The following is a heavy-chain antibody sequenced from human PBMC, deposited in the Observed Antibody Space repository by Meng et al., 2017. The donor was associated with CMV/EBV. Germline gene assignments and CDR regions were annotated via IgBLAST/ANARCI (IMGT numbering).Heavy chain of an antibody. Sequence: ASVPVSCKTSGYPFSTYSMIWVRQAPGQGLEWMAWIRTHNGDTRYAQKVQGRVTVTTDTSTNTAYMELRSLTSDDTAVYYCARGEGNYYFDNWGQGTLVTVSS. CDR2: IRTHNGDT. J-gene: IGHJ4*02. CDR1: GYPFSTYS. V-gene: IGHV1-18*01. CDR3: ARGEGNYYFDN.